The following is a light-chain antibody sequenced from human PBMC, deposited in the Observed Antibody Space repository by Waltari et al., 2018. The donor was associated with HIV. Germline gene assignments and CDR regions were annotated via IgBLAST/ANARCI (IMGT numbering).Light chain of an antibody. CDR2: AKD. J-gene: IGLJ3*02. CDR1: SLRTYY. Sequence: SSELPQAPTVSVALRQTVRITCPADSLRTYYASWYQQKPGKAPVLVFYAKDKRPSGTPDRFSGSASGDTASLTITGAQAEDEADYYCNSRDTSGHEVVFGGGTKLTV. CDR3: NSRDTSGHEVV. V-gene: IGLV3-19*01.